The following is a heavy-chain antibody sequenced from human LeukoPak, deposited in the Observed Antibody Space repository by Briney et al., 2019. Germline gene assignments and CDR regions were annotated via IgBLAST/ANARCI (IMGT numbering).Heavy chain of an antibody. J-gene: IGHJ4*02. Sequence: GGSLRLSCSASGFTFSRYGMHWVRQAPGKGLMWVSRINSDGSITNYADSVKGRFTISRDNAKNTLYLQMNSLRAEDTAVYYCARVRATFSPHFDNWGQGTLVTVSS. CDR3: ARVRATFSPHFDN. D-gene: IGHD5-12*01. CDR1: GFTFSRYG. V-gene: IGHV3-74*01. CDR2: INSDGSIT.